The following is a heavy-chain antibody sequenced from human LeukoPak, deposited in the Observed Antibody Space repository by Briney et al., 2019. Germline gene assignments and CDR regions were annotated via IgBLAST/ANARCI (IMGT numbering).Heavy chain of an antibody. CDR3: AKPSGRGHYYYYYGMDV. J-gene: IGHJ6*04. V-gene: IGHV3-23*01. CDR1: GFTFSSYA. CDR2: ISGSGGST. Sequence: GGSLRLSCAASGFTFSSYAMSWVRQAPGKGLEWVSAISGSGGSTYYADSVKGRFTISRDNSKYTLYLQMNSLRAEDTAVYYCAKPSGRGHYYYYYGMDVWGKGTTVTVSS.